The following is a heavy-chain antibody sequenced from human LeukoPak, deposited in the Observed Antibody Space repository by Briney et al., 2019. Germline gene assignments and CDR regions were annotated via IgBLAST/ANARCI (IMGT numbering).Heavy chain of an antibody. CDR1: GYTFTGYY. Sequence: GASVKVSCKASGYTFTGYYMHWVRQAPGQGLEWMGWINPNRGGTNYAQKFQGWVTMTRDTSISTAYMELSRLRSDDTAVYYCARGAYSSSFYPLHYYYGMDVWGQGTTVTVSS. CDR2: INPNRGGT. CDR3: ARGAYSSSFYPLHYYYGMDV. V-gene: IGHV1-2*04. D-gene: IGHD6-13*01. J-gene: IGHJ6*02.